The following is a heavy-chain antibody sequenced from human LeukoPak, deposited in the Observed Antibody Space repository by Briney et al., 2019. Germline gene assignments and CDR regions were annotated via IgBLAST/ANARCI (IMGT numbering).Heavy chain of an antibody. D-gene: IGHD3-22*01. J-gene: IGHJ4*02. CDR3: ARHRESGYPYFDY. V-gene: IGHV4-59*01. Sequence: SETLSLTCTVSGGFINNYYWSWIRQPPGKGLEWIGYIYYTGSTNYNPSLKSRVTISVDTSKSHFSLKMSTLTAADTAVYYCARHRESGYPYFDYWGQGTLVTVSS. CDR2: IYYTGST. CDR1: GGFINNYY.